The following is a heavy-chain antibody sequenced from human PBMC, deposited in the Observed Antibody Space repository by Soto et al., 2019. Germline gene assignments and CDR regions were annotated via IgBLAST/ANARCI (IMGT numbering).Heavy chain of an antibody. Sequence: XXSLRLSCAASGFTFSSYAMRWVLQAPGKGLEWVSAISGSGGSTYYADSVKGRFTISRDNSKNTLYLQMNSLRAEDTAVYYCAKSITGTTFPNWFDPWGQGTLVTVSS. V-gene: IGHV3-23*01. CDR1: GFTFSSYA. D-gene: IGHD1-7*01. CDR3: AKSITGTTFPNWFDP. CDR2: ISGSGGST. J-gene: IGHJ5*02.